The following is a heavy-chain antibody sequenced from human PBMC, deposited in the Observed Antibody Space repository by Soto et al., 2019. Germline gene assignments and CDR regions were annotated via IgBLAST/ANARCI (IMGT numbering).Heavy chain of an antibody. D-gene: IGHD3-16*02. Sequence: SETLSLTCTVSGGSISSYYWSWIRQPPGKGLEWIGYIYYSGSTNYNPSLKSRVTISVDTSKNQFSLKLSSVTAADTAVYYCARGVQYDYVWGSYPYFDYWGQGTLVTVSS. CDR1: GGSISSYY. V-gene: IGHV4-59*01. CDR3: ARGVQYDYVWGSYPYFDY. J-gene: IGHJ4*02. CDR2: IYYSGST.